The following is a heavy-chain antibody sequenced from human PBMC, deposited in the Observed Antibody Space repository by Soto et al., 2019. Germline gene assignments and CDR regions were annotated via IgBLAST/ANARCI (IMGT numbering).Heavy chain of an antibody. Sequence: PGESLKISCKGSGYSFTSYWIGWVRQMPGKGLEWMGIIYPGDSDTRYSPSFQGQVTISADKSISTAYLQWSSLKASDTAMYYCARSGIAARPKPYYYYGMDVWGQGTTVTVS. CDR1: GYSFTSYW. D-gene: IGHD6-6*01. J-gene: IGHJ6*02. V-gene: IGHV5-51*01. CDR2: IYPGDSDT. CDR3: ARSGIAARPKPYYYYGMDV.